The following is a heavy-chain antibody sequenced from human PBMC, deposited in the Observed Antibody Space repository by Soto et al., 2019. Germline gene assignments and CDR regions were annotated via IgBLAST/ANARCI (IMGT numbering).Heavy chain of an antibody. CDR1: GGSISSGGYS. D-gene: IGHD2-15*01. CDR3: ARGQVVAAHH. J-gene: IGHJ4*02. Sequence: QLQLQESGSGLVKPSQTLSLTCAVSGGSISSGGYSWRWIRQPPGKGLEWIGYIYHSGSTYYNPSLKSRVTISVDRSKNQFSLKLSSVTAADTAVYYCARGQVVAAHHWGQGTLVTVSS. CDR2: IYHSGST. V-gene: IGHV4-30-2*01.